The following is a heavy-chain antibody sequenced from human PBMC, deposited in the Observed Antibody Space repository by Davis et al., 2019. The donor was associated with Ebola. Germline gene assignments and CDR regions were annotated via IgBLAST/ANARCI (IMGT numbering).Heavy chain of an antibody. CDR2: IYYSGST. J-gene: IGHJ6*02. D-gene: IGHD3-22*01. V-gene: IGHV4-39*01. CDR3: ARGLTYYYDSSGYYGRYYGMDV. Sequence: MPSETLSLTCTVSGGSISSYYWGWIRQPPGKGLEWIGSIYYSGSTYYNPSLKSRVTISVDTSKNQFSLKLSSVTAADTAVYYCARGLTYYYDSSGYYGRYYGMDVWGQGTTVTVSS. CDR1: GGSISSYY.